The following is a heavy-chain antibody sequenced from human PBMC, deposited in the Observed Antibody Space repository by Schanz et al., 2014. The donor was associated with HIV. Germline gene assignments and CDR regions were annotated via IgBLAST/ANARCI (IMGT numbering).Heavy chain of an antibody. CDR1: GYSFTSHG. CDR2: TSAYNGNT. D-gene: IGHD3-3*01. CDR3: ARGECDFWSGYCPHFHYCDLDV. J-gene: IGHJ6*02. Sequence: QIQLVQSGAEMKKPGASVKVSCKASGYSFTSHGISWVRQAPGQGLEWMGWTSAYNGNTNYAQKLQGRVTMSTDKSTSTAYMELSSLRSEDTAVYYCARGECDFWSGYCPHFHYCDLDVWGPGTSVTVSS. V-gene: IGHV1-18*01.